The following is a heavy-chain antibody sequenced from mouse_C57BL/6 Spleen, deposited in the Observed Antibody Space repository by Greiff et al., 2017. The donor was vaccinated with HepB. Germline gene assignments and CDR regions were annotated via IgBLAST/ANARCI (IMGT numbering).Heavy chain of an antibody. V-gene: IGHV14-4*01. J-gene: IGHJ3*01. CDR2: IDPENGDT. CDR3: TTEDSAWFAY. CDR1: GFNIKDDY. Sequence: EVQLQQSGAELVRPGASVKLSCTASGFNIKDDYMHRVKQRPEQGLEWIGWIDPENGDTEYASKFQGKATITADTSSNTAYLQLSSLTSEDTAVYYCTTEDSAWFAYWGQGTLVTVSA. D-gene: IGHD3-1*01.